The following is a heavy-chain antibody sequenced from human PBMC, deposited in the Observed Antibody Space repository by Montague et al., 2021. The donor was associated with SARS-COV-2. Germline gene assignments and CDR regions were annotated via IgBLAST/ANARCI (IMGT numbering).Heavy chain of an antibody. CDR3: ARAEYCSGGSCGYYYCGMDV. CDR1: GYTFTNYD. D-gene: IGHD2-15*01. J-gene: IGHJ6*02. V-gene: IGHV1-8*01. Sequence: SVKVSCKASGYTFTNYDINWVRQAPGQGPEWMGWMNPNNDNRGYTQKFEGRVTMTRNTSISAAYMELSSLRSEDTAVYYCARAEYCSGGSCGYYYCGMDVWGQGTSVTVSS. CDR2: MNPNNDNR.